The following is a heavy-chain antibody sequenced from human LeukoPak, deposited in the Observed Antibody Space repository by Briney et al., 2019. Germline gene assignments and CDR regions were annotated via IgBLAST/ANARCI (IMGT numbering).Heavy chain of an antibody. CDR2: ISGSGGST. Sequence: GGSLRLSCAASGFTFSSYAMSWVRQAPGKGLEWVSAISGSGGSTYYADSVKGRFTISRDNAKNSLYLQMSSLRAEDTALYYCARGPPLFDPWGQGTLVIVSS. CDR3: ARGPPLFDP. J-gene: IGHJ5*02. CDR1: GFTFSSYA. V-gene: IGHV3-23*01.